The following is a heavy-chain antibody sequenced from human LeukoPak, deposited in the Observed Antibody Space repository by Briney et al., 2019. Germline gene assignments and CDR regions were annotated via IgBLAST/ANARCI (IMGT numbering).Heavy chain of an antibody. V-gene: IGHV1-8*03. CDR3: ARNRHQLRYGGNWFDP. CDR2: MNPNSGNT. CDR1: GYTFISYE. Sequence: ASVKVSCKASGYTFISYEINWVRQATGQGLEWMGWMNPNSGNTGYAQKFQGRVTITRNTSISTAYMELSSLRSEDTAVYYCARNRHQLRYGGNWFDPWGQGTLATVSS. J-gene: IGHJ5*02. D-gene: IGHD2-2*02.